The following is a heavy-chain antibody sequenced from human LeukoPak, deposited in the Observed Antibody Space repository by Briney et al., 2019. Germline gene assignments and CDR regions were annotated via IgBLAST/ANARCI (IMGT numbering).Heavy chain of an antibody. CDR1: GYTFTSYG. D-gene: IGHD3-10*01. V-gene: IGHV1-18*04. CDR3: ARKKAGTRGNWFDP. CDR2: ISAYNGNT. Sequence: ASVTVSCKASGYTFTSYGIRWVRQAPGQGLEWMGWISAYNGNTNYAQKLQGRVTMTTDTSTSTAYMELRSLRSDDTAVYYCARKKAGTRGNWFDPWGQGTLVTVSS. J-gene: IGHJ5*02.